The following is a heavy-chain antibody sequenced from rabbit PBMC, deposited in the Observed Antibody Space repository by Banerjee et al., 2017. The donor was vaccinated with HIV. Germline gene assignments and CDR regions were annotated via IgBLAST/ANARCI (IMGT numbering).Heavy chain of an antibody. CDR2: TAAGRSTFT. V-gene: IGHV1S40*01. Sequence: QSLEESGGGLVKPGGSLTLACTSSGFSFSSNDYICWVRQAPGKGLEWIACTAAGRSTFTYYATWAKGRFTCSKASSTTVTLQMTSLTAADTATYFCARDTGTSFSTYGMDLRGPGTLVTVS. J-gene: IGHJ6*01. CDR3: ARDTGTSFSTYGMDL. CDR1: GFSFSSNDY. D-gene: IGHD8-1*01.